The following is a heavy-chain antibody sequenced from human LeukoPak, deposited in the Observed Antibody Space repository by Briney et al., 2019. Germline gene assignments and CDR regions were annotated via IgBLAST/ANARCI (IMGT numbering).Heavy chain of an antibody. D-gene: IGHD6-19*01. V-gene: IGHV4-59*01. Sequence: SETLSLTCTVSGGSISSNYWSWIRQPPGKGLEWIGYIYYSGSTNYNPSLKSRVTISVDTSKNQFSLKLSPVTAADTAVYYCAREGPSGWSIFDYWGQGTLVTVSS. CDR2: IYYSGST. CDR3: AREGPSGWSIFDY. J-gene: IGHJ4*02. CDR1: GGSISSNY.